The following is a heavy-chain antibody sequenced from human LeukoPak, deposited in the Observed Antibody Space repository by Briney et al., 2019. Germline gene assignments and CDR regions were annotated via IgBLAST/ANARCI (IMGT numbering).Heavy chain of an antibody. J-gene: IGHJ4*02. CDR3: AGHTYTGLGDY. Sequence: SETLSLTCTVSGGSISSYYWSWIRQPPGKELEWIGYIYYSGSTNYNPSLKSRVTISVDTSKNQFSLKLSSVTVADTAVYYCAGHTYTGLGDYWGQGTLVTVSS. CDR2: IYYSGST. CDR1: GGSISSYY. D-gene: IGHD6-19*01. V-gene: IGHV4-59*01.